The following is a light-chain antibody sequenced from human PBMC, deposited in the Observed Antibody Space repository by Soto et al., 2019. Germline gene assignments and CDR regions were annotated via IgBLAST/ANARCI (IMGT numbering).Light chain of an antibody. V-gene: IGKV3-15*01. Sequence: EIVMTQSPVALSVSPGERAALSCRASQSVSSSLAWYQQKPGQAPRLLIYGASIRATGVPVRFSGSGSGTEFTLTISSLQSEDVAVYYCQQYNNWPPYTFGRGTKLEIK. CDR2: GAS. J-gene: IGKJ2*01. CDR3: QQYNNWPPYT. CDR1: QSVSSS.